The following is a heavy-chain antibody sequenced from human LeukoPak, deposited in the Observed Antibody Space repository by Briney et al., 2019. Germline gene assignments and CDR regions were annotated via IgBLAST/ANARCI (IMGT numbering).Heavy chain of an antibody. CDR3: ARAVYDSSGYLNWFDP. D-gene: IGHD3-22*01. CDR2: IYYSGST. J-gene: IGHJ5*02. Sequence: PSETLSLTCTVSGGSISSYYWSWIRQPPGKGLEWVGDIYYSGSTNYNPSLKSRVTISVDTSKTQFSLKLSSVTAADTAVYYCARAVYDSSGYLNWFDPCGQGTLVTVSS. CDR1: GGSISSYY. V-gene: IGHV4-59*01.